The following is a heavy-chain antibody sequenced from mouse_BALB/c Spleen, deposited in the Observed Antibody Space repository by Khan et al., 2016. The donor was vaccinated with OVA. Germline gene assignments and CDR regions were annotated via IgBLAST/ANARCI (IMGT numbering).Heavy chain of an antibody. CDR3: RVWSYYAMDY. CDR2: ISPGNGDI. V-gene: IGHV1S53*02. D-gene: IGHD2-10*02. J-gene: IGHJ4*01. CDR1: GYTFTDHA. Sequence: VQLQESDAELVKPGASVKISCKASGYTFTDHAIPWVKQQPEQGLEWIGYISPGNGDIKYNEKLKGKATLTADKSSSPAYMQLNSLTSEYSAVYVCRVWSYYAMDYWGQGTSVTVSS.